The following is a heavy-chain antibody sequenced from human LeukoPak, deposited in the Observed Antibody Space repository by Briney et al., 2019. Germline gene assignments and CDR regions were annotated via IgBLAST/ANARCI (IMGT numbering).Heavy chain of an antibody. CDR3: ARDLNLYYDSSGYYDY. CDR1: GGTFSSYA. D-gene: IGHD3-22*01. Sequence: SVKVSCKASGGTFSSYAISWVRQAPGQGLKWMGGIIPIFGTANYAQKFQGRVMITTDESTSTAYMELSSLRSEDTAVYYCARDLNLYYDSSGYYDYWGQGTLVTVSS. J-gene: IGHJ4*02. CDR2: IIPIFGTA. V-gene: IGHV1-69*05.